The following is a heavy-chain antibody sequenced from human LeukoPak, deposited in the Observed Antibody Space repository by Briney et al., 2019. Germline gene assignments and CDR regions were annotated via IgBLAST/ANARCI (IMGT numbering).Heavy chain of an antibody. CDR1: GGSFSGYY. CDR2: INHSGST. CDR3: ARTGADIVVVVAATGWFDP. Sequence: SETLSLICAVYGGSFSGYYWSWIRQPPGKGLEWIGEINHSGSTNYNPSLKSRVTISVDTSKNQFSLKLSSVTAADTAVYYCARTGADIVVVVAATGWFDPWGQGTLVTVSS. V-gene: IGHV4-34*01. D-gene: IGHD2-15*01. J-gene: IGHJ5*02.